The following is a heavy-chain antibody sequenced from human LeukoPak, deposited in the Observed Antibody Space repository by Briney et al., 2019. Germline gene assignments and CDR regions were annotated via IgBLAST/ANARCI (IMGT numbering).Heavy chain of an antibody. Sequence: SETLSLTCTVSGGSISSSSYYWGWIRQPPGKGLEWIGSIYYSGSTYYNPSLKSRITISVDTSKNQFSLKLSSVTAADTAVYYCASLRERSYYARGFDYWGQGTLVTVSS. J-gene: IGHJ4*02. CDR3: ASLRERSYYARGFDY. CDR2: IYYSGST. V-gene: IGHV4-39*01. D-gene: IGHD1-26*01. CDR1: GGSISSSSYY.